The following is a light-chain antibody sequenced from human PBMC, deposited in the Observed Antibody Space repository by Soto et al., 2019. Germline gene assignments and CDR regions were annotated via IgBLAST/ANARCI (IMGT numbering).Light chain of an antibody. Sequence: QSVLTQPPSASGTPGQGVTISCSGDISNIGTNYIYWYHQLPGTAPKLLIYKNDRRPAGVPDRISGSKSGTSGSLAISGLRSADEANYYCAAWDESLSGWVFGGGTQLTVL. CDR3: AAWDESLSGWV. V-gene: IGLV1-47*01. J-gene: IGLJ3*02. CDR1: ISNIGTNY. CDR2: KND.